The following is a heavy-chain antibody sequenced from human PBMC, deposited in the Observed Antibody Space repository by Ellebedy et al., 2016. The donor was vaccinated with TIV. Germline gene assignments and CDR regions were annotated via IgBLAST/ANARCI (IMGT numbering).Heavy chain of an antibody. CDR1: GFPFSSYA. CDR3: AKDLIRGYDPPDY. Sequence: GGSLRLSCAASGFPFSSYAMSWVRQAPGKGLEWVSGISGSGGSTYYADSVKGRFTISRDNSKNTLYLQMNSLRAEDTALYYCAKDLIRGYDPPDYWGQGTLLTVS. V-gene: IGHV3-23*01. CDR2: ISGSGGST. J-gene: IGHJ4*02. D-gene: IGHD3-22*01.